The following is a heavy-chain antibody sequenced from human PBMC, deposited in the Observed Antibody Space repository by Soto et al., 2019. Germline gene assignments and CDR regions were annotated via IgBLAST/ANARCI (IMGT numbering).Heavy chain of an antibody. CDR1: GGSISSSSYY. J-gene: IGHJ6*03. Sequence: SETLSLTCTVSGGSISSSSYYWGWIRQPPGKGLEWIGSIYYSGSTYYNPSLKSRVTISVDTSKNQFSLKLSSVTAADTAVYYCARQGHYSQGYYYMDVWGKGTTVTVSS. CDR3: ARQGHYSQGYYYMDV. D-gene: IGHD4-4*01. V-gene: IGHV4-39*01. CDR2: IYYSGST.